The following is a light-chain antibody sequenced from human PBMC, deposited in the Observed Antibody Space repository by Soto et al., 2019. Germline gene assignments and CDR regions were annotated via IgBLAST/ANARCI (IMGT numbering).Light chain of an antibody. V-gene: IGLV1-44*01. CDR1: SSNIGRNA. CDR2: NNN. CDR3: AAWDDSLSGLL. Sequence: QSVLTQPPSASETPGQRVSISCSGSSSNIGRNAVNWYQHLPGTAHKLLIYNNNKRPSGVPDRFSGSKSGTSASLAISGLQSEDEADYYCAAWDDSLSGLLFGGGTKLTVL. J-gene: IGLJ3*02.